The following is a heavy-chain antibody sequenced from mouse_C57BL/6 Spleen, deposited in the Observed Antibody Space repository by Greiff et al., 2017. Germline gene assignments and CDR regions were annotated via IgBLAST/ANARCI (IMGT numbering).Heavy chain of an antibody. D-gene: IGHD2-3*01. CDR2: INPSSGYT. J-gene: IGHJ2*01. V-gene: IGHV1-4*01. CDR1: GYTFTSYT. CDR3: ARSYDGYYFDY. Sequence: VQLQESGAELARPGASVSMSCKASGYTFTSYTMHWVKQRPGQGLEWIGYINPSSGYTKYNQKFKDKATLTADKSSSTAYMQLSSLTSEDSAVYYCARSYDGYYFDYWGQGTTLTVSS.